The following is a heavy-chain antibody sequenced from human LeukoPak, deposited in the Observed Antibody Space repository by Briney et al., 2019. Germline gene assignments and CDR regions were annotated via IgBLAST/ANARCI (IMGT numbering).Heavy chain of an antibody. CDR1: GGSISSSSYY. J-gene: IGHJ4*02. CDR3: ARQVLVYYDFWSGSSDYFDY. D-gene: IGHD3-3*01. V-gene: IGHV4-39*01. Sequence: PSETLSLTCTVSGGSISSSSYYWGWIRQPPGKGLEWIGSIYYSGSTYYNPSLKSRVTISVDTSKNQFSLKLSSVTAADTAVYYCARQVLVYYDFWSGSSDYFDYWGQGTLVTVSS. CDR2: IYYSGST.